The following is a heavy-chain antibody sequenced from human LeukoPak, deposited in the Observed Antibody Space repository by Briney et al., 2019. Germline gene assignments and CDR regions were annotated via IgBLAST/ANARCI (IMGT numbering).Heavy chain of an antibody. J-gene: IGHJ4*02. V-gene: IGHV4-59*08. CDR1: GGSISSYY. CDR2: IYYSGST. Sequence: SETLSLTCTVSGGSISSYYWSWIRQPPGKGLEWIGYIYYSGSTNYNPSLKSRVTISVDTSKNQFSLKLSSVTAADTAVYYCARGAAAAGIYVFSFYFDYWGQGTLVTVSS. D-gene: IGHD6-13*01. CDR3: ARGAAAAGIYVFSFYFDY.